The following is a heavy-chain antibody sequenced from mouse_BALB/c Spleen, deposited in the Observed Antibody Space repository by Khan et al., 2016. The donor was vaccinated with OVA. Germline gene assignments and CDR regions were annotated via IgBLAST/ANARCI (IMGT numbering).Heavy chain of an antibody. CDR1: GYTFTSYY. CDR3: ARSGYGNPFAY. CDR2: INPINGVS. Sequence: QVQLKQSGAELGKPGASVKISCKASGYTFTSYYLYWVKQRPGQGLEWFGRINPINGVSHFNEKFKTKATLTVDKSSSTAYMQLNSLTSEDSAVYYCARSGYGNPFAYWGQGTLVTVST. J-gene: IGHJ3*01. D-gene: IGHD2-1*01. V-gene: IGHV1-53*01.